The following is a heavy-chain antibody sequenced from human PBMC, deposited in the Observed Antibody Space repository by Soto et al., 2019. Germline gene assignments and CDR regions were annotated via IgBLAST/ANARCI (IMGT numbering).Heavy chain of an antibody. CDR3: AREGGFSDCSSTSCYLGWFDP. J-gene: IGHJ5*02. V-gene: IGHV4-59*01. D-gene: IGHD2-2*01. CDR1: GGSISSYY. CDR2: IYYSGST. Sequence: SETLSLTCTVSGGSISSYYWCWIRQPPGKGLEWIGYIYYSGSTNYNPSLKSRVTISVDTSKNQFSLKLSSVTAADTAVYYCAREGGFSDCSSTSCYLGWFDPWGQGTLVTVSS.